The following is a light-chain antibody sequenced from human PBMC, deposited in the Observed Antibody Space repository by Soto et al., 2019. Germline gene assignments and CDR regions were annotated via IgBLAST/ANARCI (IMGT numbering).Light chain of an antibody. Sequence: DIQMTQSPSTPSASVGDRVTITCRASQSISSWLAWYQQKPGKAPKLLIYKASSLESGVPSRFSGSGSGTEFTLTISSLQPDDFATYYCQQYNSYLFGGGTKVEIK. CDR1: QSISSW. V-gene: IGKV1-5*03. CDR2: KAS. CDR3: QQYNSYL. J-gene: IGKJ4*01.